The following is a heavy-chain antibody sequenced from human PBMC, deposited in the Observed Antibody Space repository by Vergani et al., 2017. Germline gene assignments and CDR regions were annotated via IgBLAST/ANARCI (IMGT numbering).Heavy chain of an antibody. J-gene: IGHJ4*02. V-gene: IGHV1-2*02. Sequence: QVQLVQSGAEVKKPGASVKVSCKASGYTFTGYFMHWVRQAPGQGLEWMGWINPKNGGTDYAQKFQGRVTVTRDTSISTAYMEVSRLRSDDAAVYYCARAYYSGSGSLYYFDSWGQGTLVTV. CDR1: GYTFTGYF. CDR3: ARAYYSGSGSLYYFDS. D-gene: IGHD3-10*01. CDR2: INPKNGGT.